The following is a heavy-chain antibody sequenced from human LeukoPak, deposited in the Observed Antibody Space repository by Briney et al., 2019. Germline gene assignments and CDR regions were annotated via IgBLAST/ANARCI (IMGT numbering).Heavy chain of an antibody. CDR1: GFTFDDYG. J-gene: IGHJ4*02. V-gene: IGHV3-23*01. CDR2: ISGSGGST. Sequence: GGSLRLSCAASGFTFDDYGMSWVRQAPGKGLEWVSGISGSGGSTYYADSVKGRFTISRDNSRNTLYLQMNSLRAEDTAVYYCAGGNSGYDSGYSFDYWGQGTLVTVSS. D-gene: IGHD5-12*01. CDR3: AGGNSGYDSGYSFDY.